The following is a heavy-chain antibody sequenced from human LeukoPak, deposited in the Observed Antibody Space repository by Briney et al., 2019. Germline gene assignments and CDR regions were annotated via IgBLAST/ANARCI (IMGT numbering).Heavy chain of an antibody. D-gene: IGHD5-18*01. V-gene: IGHV3-53*01. CDR2: IYSGGST. Sequence: GGSLRLSCAASGSTVSSNYMSWVRQAPGKGLEWVSVIYSGGSTYYADSVKGRFTISRDNSKNTLYLQMNSLRAEDTAVYYCAKVEWIQLWLVFDYWGQGTLVTVSS. CDR1: GSTVSSNY. CDR3: AKVEWIQLWLVFDY. J-gene: IGHJ4*02.